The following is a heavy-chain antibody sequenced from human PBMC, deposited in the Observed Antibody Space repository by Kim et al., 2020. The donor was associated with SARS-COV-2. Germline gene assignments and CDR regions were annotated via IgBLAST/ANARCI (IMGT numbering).Heavy chain of an antibody. D-gene: IGHD3-10*01. V-gene: IGHV4-61*01. J-gene: IGHJ4*01. CDR2: IYYSGST. Sequence: SETLSLTCTVSGGSVSSGSYYWSWIRQPPGKGLEWIGYIYYSGSTNYNPSLKSRVTISVDTSKNQFSLKVNSVTAADTAVYYCARRTPNYFGSGRYYYF. CDR1: GGSVSSGSYY. CDR3: ARRTPNYFGSGRYYYF.